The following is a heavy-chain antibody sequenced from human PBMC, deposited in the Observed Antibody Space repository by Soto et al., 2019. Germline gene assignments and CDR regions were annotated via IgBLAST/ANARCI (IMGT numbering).Heavy chain of an antibody. V-gene: IGHV2-5*02. Sequence: QITLKESGPTLVKPTQTLTLTCTVSGFSLSTTGVGVGWIRQAPGKALDYLAIIFWDDDKYYSPPLKSRITITKDTAENQVVLTLTDVAPVDTGTYCCAYRRLQGATYFDLWGRGTLVTVSS. CDR3: AYRRLQGATYFDL. J-gene: IGHJ2*01. CDR1: GFSLSTTGVG. CDR2: IFWDDDK.